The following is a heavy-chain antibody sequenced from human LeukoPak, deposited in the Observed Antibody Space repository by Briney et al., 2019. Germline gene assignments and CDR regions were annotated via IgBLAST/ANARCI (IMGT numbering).Heavy chain of an antibody. D-gene: IGHD3-10*01. CDR1: GFTFSSYG. CDR3: AKSSGSGSYFLDY. Sequence: PGGSLRLSCAASGFTFSSYGMHWVRQAPGKGLEWVAVISYDGSNKYYADSVKGRFTISRDNSKNTLYLQMNSLRAEDTAVYYCAKSSGSGSYFLDYWGQGTLVTVSS. V-gene: IGHV3-30*18. J-gene: IGHJ4*02. CDR2: ISYDGSNK.